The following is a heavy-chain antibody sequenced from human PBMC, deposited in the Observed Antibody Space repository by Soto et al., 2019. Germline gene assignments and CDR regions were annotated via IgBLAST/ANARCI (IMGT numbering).Heavy chain of an antibody. CDR3: AGDYMVRGVMRWFDP. V-gene: IGHV4-4*02. CDR1: GGSISSSNW. D-gene: IGHD3-10*01. J-gene: IGHJ5*02. CDR2: IYHSGST. Sequence: QVQLQESGPGLVKPSGTLSLTCAVSGGSISSSNWWSWVRQPPGKGLEWIGEIYHSGSTNYNPSPKSRVTISVDKSKNRCSLRLSSVTAADTAVYYCAGDYMVRGVMRWFDPWGQGTLVTVSS.